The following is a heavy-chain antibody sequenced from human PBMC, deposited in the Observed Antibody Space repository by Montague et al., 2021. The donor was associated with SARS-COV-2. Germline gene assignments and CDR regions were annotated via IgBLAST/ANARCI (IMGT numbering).Heavy chain of an antibody. CDR3: ARAHSGSWAHLDN. CDR1: GGSISSGSYY. J-gene: IGHJ4*02. CDR2: NYTSGTT. D-gene: IGHD5-12*01. V-gene: IGHV4-61*02. Sequence: TLSLTCTVSGGSISSGSYYWSWIRQPAGKGLEWIGRNYTSGTTDYSFSLKSRVTISVDTYKNQFSLNLTSVTAADTAVYYCARAHSGSWAHLDNWGQGSLVTVSS.